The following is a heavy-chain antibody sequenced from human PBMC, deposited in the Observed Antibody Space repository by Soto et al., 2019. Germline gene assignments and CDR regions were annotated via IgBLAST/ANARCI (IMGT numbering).Heavy chain of an antibody. Sequence: PSETLSLTCTVSGGSISSGGYYWSWIRQHPGKGLEWIGYIYYSGSTYYNPSLKSRVTISVDKSKNQFSLKLSSVTAADTAVYYCATRIAAAGTVDYWGQGTLVTVSS. D-gene: IGHD6-13*01. V-gene: IGHV4-31*09. CDR3: ATRIAAAGTVDY. CDR1: GGSISSGGYY. CDR2: IYYSGST. J-gene: IGHJ4*02.